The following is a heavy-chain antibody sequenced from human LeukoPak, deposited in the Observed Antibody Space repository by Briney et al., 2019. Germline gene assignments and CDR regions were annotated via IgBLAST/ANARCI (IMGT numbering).Heavy chain of an antibody. Sequence: ASVKVSCKASGYTFTSYGISWVRQAPGQGLEWMGWISAYNGNTNYAQKLQGRVTMTTDTSTSTAYMELRSLRSDDTAVYYCARAPLSTGGSGSYYNDYWGQGILVTVSS. J-gene: IGHJ4*02. CDR2: ISAYNGNT. D-gene: IGHD3-10*01. V-gene: IGHV1-18*01. CDR3: ARAPLSTGGSGSYYNDY. CDR1: GYTFTSYG.